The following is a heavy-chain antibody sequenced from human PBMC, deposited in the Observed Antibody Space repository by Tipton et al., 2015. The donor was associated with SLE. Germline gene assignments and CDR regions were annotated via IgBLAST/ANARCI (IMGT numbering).Heavy chain of an antibody. Sequence: TLSLTCTVSGGSISSSSYYWGWIRQPPGKGLEWIGEINHSGSTNYNPSLKSRVTISVDMSKNQFSLKLSSVTAADTAVYYCARDPSSTWDVFDIWGQGTMVTVSS. J-gene: IGHJ3*02. CDR3: ARDPSSTWDVFDI. CDR1: GGSISSSSYY. V-gene: IGHV4-39*07. CDR2: INHSGST. D-gene: IGHD6-13*01.